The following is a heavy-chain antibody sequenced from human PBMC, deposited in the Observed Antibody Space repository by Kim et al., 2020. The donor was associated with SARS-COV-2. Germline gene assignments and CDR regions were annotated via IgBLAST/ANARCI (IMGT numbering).Heavy chain of an antibody. CDR3: ARDHYPLVVVPAATDENYFDY. J-gene: IGHJ4*02. CDR1: GYTFTSYA. V-gene: IGHV1-3*01. D-gene: IGHD2-2*01. Sequence: ASVKVSCKASGYTFTSYAMHWVRQAPGQRLEWIGWINAGNGNTKYSQKFQGRVTITRDTSASTAYMELSSLRSEDTAVYYCARDHYPLVVVPAATDENYFDYWGQGTLVTVSS. CDR2: INAGNGNT.